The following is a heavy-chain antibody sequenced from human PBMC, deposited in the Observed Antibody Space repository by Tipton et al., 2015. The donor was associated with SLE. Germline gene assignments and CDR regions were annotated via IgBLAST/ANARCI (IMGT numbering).Heavy chain of an antibody. D-gene: IGHD6-19*01. Sequence: TLSLTCTVSGGSISSSSYYWGWIRQPPGKGLEWIGSIYYSGSTYYNPSLKSRVTISVDTSKNQFSLKLSSVTAADTAVYYCARDGIAVAGRGYYFDYWGQGTLVTVSS. CDR1: GGSISSSSYY. J-gene: IGHJ4*02. CDR3: ARDGIAVAGRGYYFDY. V-gene: IGHV4-39*07. CDR2: IYYSGST.